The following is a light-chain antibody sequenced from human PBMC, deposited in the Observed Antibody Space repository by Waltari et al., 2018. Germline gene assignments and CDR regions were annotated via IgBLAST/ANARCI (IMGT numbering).Light chain of an antibody. Sequence: DIQVTQSPSSVSASVGDRVTITCRASQALGVNLAWFQQKPGTAPKSLIYDASKLQSGVPSKFASSGSGTDFTLTITNLQPEDFATYYCQQYFNFPLTFGGGTKVEIK. CDR1: QALGVN. CDR2: DAS. V-gene: IGKV1-16*02. CDR3: QQYFNFPLT. J-gene: IGKJ4*01.